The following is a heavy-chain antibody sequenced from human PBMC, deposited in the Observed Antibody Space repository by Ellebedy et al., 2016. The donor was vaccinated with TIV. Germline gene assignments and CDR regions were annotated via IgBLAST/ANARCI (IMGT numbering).Heavy chain of an antibody. CDR2: INPSSGST. CDR1: GYTFSNYF. J-gene: IGHJ4*02. D-gene: IGHD6-13*01. V-gene: IGHV1-46*04. Sequence: AASVKVSCKASGYTFSNYFVHWVRQAPGQVLEWMGIINPSSGSTTYAQRLQGRLTMTRDTSTSTVYMELSSLRSEDTAVYYCARLGVIAAAGASDYWGQGTLVIVSS. CDR3: ARLGVIAAAGASDY.